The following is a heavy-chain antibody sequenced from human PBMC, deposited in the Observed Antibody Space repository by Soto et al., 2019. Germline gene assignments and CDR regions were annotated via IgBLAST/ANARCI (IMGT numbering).Heavy chain of an antibody. CDR2: INHSGST. CDR3: ARGPYCSSTSCNGGNFDY. D-gene: IGHD2-2*01. Sequence: SETLSLTCAVYGGSFSCYYWSWIRQPPGKGLEWIGEINHSGSTNYNPSLKSRVTISVDTSKNQFSLKLSSVTAADTAVYYCARGPYCSSTSCNGGNFDYWGQGTLVTVSS. CDR1: GGSFSCYY. V-gene: IGHV4-34*01. J-gene: IGHJ4*02.